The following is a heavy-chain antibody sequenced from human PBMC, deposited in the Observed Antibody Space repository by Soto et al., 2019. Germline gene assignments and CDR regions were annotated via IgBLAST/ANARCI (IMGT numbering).Heavy chain of an antibody. V-gene: IGHV3-33*01. CDR3: AREQRIGRGIAAAGDY. CDR1: GFTFSSYG. Sequence: QVQLVESGGGVVQPGRSLRLSCAASGFTFSSYGMHWVRQAPGKGLEWVAVIWYDGSNKYYADSVKGRFTISRDNSKNTLYLQMNSLRAEDTAVYYCAREQRIGRGIAAAGDYWGQGTLVTVSS. CDR2: IWYDGSNK. J-gene: IGHJ4*02. D-gene: IGHD6-13*01.